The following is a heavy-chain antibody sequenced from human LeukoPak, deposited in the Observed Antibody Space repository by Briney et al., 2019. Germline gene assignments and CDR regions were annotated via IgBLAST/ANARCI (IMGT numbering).Heavy chain of an antibody. CDR1: GGSISSGSYY. J-gene: IGHJ4*02. CDR2: IYYSGST. Sequence: PSGTLSLTCTVSGGSISSGSYYWGWIRQPPGEGLEWIGSIYYSGSTYYNPSLKSRVTISVDTSKNQFSLKLSSVTAADTAVYYCARQRVAGLFDYWGQGTLVTVSS. D-gene: IGHD6-19*01. V-gene: IGHV4-39*01. CDR3: ARQRVAGLFDY.